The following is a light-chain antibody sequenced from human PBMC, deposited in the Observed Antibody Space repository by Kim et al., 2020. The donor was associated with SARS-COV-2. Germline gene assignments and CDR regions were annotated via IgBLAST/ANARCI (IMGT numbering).Light chain of an antibody. J-gene: IGKJ2*01. CDR3: QQRSNWPPMYT. Sequence: SPGERATLSCRASQSVSNYLAWYQQKPGQAPRLLIYYASIRATGIPARFRASGSGTDFTLTISSLEPGDFAVYYCQQRSNWPPMYTFGQGTKLEI. V-gene: IGKV3-11*01. CDR2: YAS. CDR1: QSVSNY.